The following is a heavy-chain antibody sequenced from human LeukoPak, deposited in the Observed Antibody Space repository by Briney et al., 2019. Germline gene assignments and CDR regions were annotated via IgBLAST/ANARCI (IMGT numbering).Heavy chain of an antibody. V-gene: IGHV3-21*01. CDR2: ISSSSSYI. J-gene: IGHJ4*02. Sequence: PGGSLRLSCAASGFTFSSYSMNWVRQAPGKGLEWVSSISSSSSYIYYADSVQGRFTISRDNAKNSLYLQMNSLRAEDTAVYYCARDLLGSGGLDYWGQGTLVTVSS. D-gene: IGHD2-15*01. CDR3: ARDLLGSGGLDY. CDR1: GFTFSSYS.